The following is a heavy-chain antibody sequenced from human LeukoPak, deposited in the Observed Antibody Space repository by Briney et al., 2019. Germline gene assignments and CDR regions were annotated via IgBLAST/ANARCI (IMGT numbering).Heavy chain of an antibody. CDR3: AGQQLERGEDH. Sequence: KPSETLSLTCTVSGDSISRGRYYWSWIRQPAGKGLEWIGYVLYSGTTNYNPSLKSRVSISLDTSKNQFSLMVNSVTAADTAVYFCAGQQLERGEDHWGQGTLVIVSS. J-gene: IGHJ4*02. V-gene: IGHV4-61*01. CDR1: GDSISRGRYY. D-gene: IGHD6-13*01. CDR2: VLYSGTT.